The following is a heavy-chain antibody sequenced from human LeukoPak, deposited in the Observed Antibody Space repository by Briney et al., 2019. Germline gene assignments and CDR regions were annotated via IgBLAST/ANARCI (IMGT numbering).Heavy chain of an antibody. Sequence: SQTLSLTCTVSGGSISSGSYYWSWIRQPAGKGLEWIGRIYTSGSTNYNPSLKSRVTISVDTSKNQFSLKLSSVTAAGTAVYYCARDQGAGFGYWGQGTLVTVSS. V-gene: IGHV4-61*02. CDR2: IYTSGST. CDR3: ARDQGAGFGY. J-gene: IGHJ4*02. D-gene: IGHD6-19*01. CDR1: GGSISSGSYY.